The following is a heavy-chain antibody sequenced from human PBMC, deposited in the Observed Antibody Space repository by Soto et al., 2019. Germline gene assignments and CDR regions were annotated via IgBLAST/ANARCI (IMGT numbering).Heavy chain of an antibody. V-gene: IGHV4-59*01. Sequence: SETLSLTCTVSGGSISNYYWNWIRQPPGKGLEWIGYIYYSGTTNYNPSLKSRVTISVDTSKNQFSLKLNSVTAADTAVYYCARGTDVISWFDPWGQGTLVTVSS. CDR2: IYYSGTT. CDR1: GGSISNYY. D-gene: IGHD3-3*02. J-gene: IGHJ5*02. CDR3: ARGTDVISWFDP.